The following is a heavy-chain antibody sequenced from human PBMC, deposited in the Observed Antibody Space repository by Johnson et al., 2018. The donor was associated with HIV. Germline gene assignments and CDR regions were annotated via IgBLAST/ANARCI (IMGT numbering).Heavy chain of an antibody. Sequence: QVQLVESGGGVVQPGRSLRLSCAASGFTFSSYALHWVRQAPGKGLEWVAVISYDGNNKYCADSVKGRFTISRDNSKNTLYLQMNSLRAEDTAVYYCAKSSPPGLAPLGGWGQGTMVTVS. J-gene: IGHJ3*01. V-gene: IGHV3-30*04. CDR3: AKSSPPGLAPLGG. D-gene: IGHD6-19*01. CDR2: ISYDGNNK. CDR1: GFTFSSYA.